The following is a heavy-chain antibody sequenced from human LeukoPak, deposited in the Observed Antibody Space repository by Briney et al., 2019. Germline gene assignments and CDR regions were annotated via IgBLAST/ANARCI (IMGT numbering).Heavy chain of an antibody. V-gene: IGHV2-5*02. J-gene: IGHJ4*02. CDR3: AHRGTVTTRYVYFDY. CDR2: IYWDDDM. D-gene: IGHD4-17*01. Sequence: SGPTLVNPTQTLTLTCTFSGFSLSTSGVGVGWIRQPPGKAREWPALIYWDDDMRYSASLKSRLTITKDSSKNQVVLTMTNMDVVDTATYYCAHRGTVTTRYVYFDYWGQGTLVTVSS. CDR1: GFSLSTSGVG.